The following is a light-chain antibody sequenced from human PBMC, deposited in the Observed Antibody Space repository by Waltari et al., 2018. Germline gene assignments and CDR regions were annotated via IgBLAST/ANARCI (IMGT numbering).Light chain of an antibody. J-gene: IGLJ2*01. CDR2: DNN. CDR1: SPNIGNNY. Sequence: QSVLTQPPSVSAAPGQKVTISCSGSSPNIGNNYESWYQQLPGTAPKLLIYDNNKRPSGIPDRFSGSKSGTSATLGITGLQTGDEADYYCGTWDSSLSVVVFGGGTKLTVL. CDR3: GTWDSSLSVVV. V-gene: IGLV1-51*01.